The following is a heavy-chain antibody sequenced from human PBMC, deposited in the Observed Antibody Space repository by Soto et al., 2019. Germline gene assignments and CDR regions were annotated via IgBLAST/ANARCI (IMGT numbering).Heavy chain of an antibody. CDR2: IYYSGST. CDR1: GGSISNSSYY. CDR3: ARDVDYGDSEWAFDI. V-gene: IGHV4-39*07. D-gene: IGHD4-17*01. Sequence: SETLSLTCTVSGGSISNSSYYWGWIRQPPGKGLEWIGSIYYSGSTYYNPSLKSRVTISVDKSKNQFSLKLSSVTAADTAVYYCARDVDYGDSEWAFDIWGQGTMVTVSS. J-gene: IGHJ3*02.